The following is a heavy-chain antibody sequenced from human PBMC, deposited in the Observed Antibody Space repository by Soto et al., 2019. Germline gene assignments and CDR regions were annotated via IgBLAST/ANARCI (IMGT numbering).Heavy chain of an antibody. CDR2: ISGSGGST. V-gene: IGHV3-23*01. CDR1: GFTFSSYA. J-gene: IGHJ4*02. Sequence: VGALRLSCAASGFTFSSYALSWFRQAPGKGLEWVSAISGSGGSTYYADSVKGRFTISRDNSKNTLYLQMNSLRAEDTAVYYCAKDLLTITTYYDFWSGYSPGSDYWGQGTLVTVSS. CDR3: AKDLLTITTYYDFWSGYSPGSDY. D-gene: IGHD3-3*01.